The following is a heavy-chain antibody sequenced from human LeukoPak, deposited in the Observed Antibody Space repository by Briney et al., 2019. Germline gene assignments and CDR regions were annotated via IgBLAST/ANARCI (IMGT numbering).Heavy chain of an antibody. V-gene: IGHV3-23*01. Sequence: GGSLRLSCGASGFXFSGFAMTWVRQAPGKGLEWVSSIGSDYKTHYSESVKGRFAISRDNSKNTLYLQMNSLRAEDAAVYYCAKDLVNMVRGVITYYFDYWGQGTLVTVSS. CDR3: AKDLVNMVRGVITYYFDY. CDR2: IGSDYKT. J-gene: IGHJ4*02. D-gene: IGHD3-10*01. CDR1: GFXFSGFA.